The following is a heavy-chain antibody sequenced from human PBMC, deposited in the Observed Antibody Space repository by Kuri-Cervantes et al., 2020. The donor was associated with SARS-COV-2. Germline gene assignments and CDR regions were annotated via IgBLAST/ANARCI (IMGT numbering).Heavy chain of an antibody. J-gene: IGHJ4*02. CDR1: GFTFSSYW. CDR3: ARGKLGYCSGGSCPHFDY. CDR2: IKQDGSEK. V-gene: IGHV3-7*01. D-gene: IGHD2-15*01. Sequence: GGSLRLSCAASGFTFSSYWMSWVHQAPGKGLEWVANIKQDGSEKYYVDSVKGRFTISRDNAKNSLYLQMNSLRAEDTAVYYCARGKLGYCSGGSCPHFDYWGQGTLVTVSS.